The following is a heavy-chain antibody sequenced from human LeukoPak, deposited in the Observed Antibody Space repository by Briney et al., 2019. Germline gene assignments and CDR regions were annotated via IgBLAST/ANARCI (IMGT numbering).Heavy chain of an antibody. CDR3: ARGWGIPAPICWFDP. CDR1: GGSFSSNI. Sequence: RASVKVSCKASGGSFSSNIIGWVRQAPGQGLEWMGGIVPIFGKTKYAQKFQGRVTITTDESSSTAYMELSSLRSDDTAIYYCARGWGIPAPICWFDPWGQGTLVTVSS. D-gene: IGHD2-2*01. CDR2: IVPIFGKT. V-gene: IGHV1-69*05. J-gene: IGHJ5*02.